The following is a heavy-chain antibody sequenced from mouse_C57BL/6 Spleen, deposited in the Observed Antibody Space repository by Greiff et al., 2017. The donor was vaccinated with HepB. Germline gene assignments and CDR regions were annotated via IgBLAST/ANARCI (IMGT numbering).Heavy chain of an antibody. CDR3: ARGTGSPFDY. D-gene: IGHD4-1*01. CDR1: GYTFTSYW. V-gene: IGHV1-69*01. J-gene: IGHJ2*01. Sequence: QVQLQQPGAELVMPGASVKLSCKASGYTFTSYWMHWVKQRPGQGLEWFGEIDPSDSYTNYNQKFKGKSTLTVDKSSSTAYMQLSSLTSEDSAVYYCARGTGSPFDYWGQCTTLTVSS. CDR2: IDPSDSYT.